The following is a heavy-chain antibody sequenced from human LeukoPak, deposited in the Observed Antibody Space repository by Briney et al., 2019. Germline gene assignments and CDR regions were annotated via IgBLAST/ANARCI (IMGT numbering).Heavy chain of an antibody. V-gene: IGHV5-51*01. Sequence: GESLKISCKGSGYSFTSYWIGWERQMPGKGLEWMGIIYPGDSDTRYSPSFQGQVTISADKSISTAYLQWSSLKASDTAMYYCASPYGGYCSSTSCYKTNDAFDIWGQGTMVPVSS. CDR3: ASPYGGYCSSTSCYKTNDAFDI. CDR1: GYSFTSYW. D-gene: IGHD2-2*01. CDR2: IYPGDSDT. J-gene: IGHJ3*02.